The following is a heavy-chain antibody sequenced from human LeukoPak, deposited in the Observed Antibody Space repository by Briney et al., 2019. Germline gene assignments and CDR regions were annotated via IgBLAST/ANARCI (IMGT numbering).Heavy chain of an antibody. CDR1: GFTFSSYW. V-gene: IGHV3-74*01. CDR2: INSDGSST. D-gene: IGHD3-10*01. J-gene: IGHJ6*02. Sequence: GGSLRLSCAASGFTFSSYWMHWVRQAPGKGLVWVLRINSDGSSTSYADSVKGRFTISRDNAKNTLYLQTNSLRAEDTAVYYCAREMMVRGVIIYYYYGMDVWGQGTTVTVSS. CDR3: AREMMVRGVIIYYYYGMDV.